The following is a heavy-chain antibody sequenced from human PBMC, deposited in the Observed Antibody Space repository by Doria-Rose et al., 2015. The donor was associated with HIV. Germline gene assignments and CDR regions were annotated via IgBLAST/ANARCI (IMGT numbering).Heavy chain of an antibody. J-gene: IGHJ4*02. Sequence: QVQLQESGPGVVKPSQTLSLTCTVSGGSIGSGSYSWSWIRQPAGKGLEWIGRTYIRGSTDYNPSLQSRVTISVDTSKNQFSLEVNSVTAADTAVYYCARTANWNDGRVDSWGQGTSVVVSS. CDR2: TYIRGST. V-gene: IGHV4-61*02. D-gene: IGHD1-20*01. CDR3: ARTANWNDGRVDS. CDR1: GGSIGSGSYS.